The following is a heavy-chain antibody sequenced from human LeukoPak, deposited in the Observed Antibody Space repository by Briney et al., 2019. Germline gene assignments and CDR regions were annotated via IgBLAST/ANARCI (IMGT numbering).Heavy chain of an antibody. V-gene: IGHV3-23*01. CDR1: GFTFSSYA. Sequence: GGSLRLSCAASGFTFSSYAMSWVRQAPGKGLEWVSGISGSGDNTYYADSVKGRFTISRDNSENTQYVQVNSLGTEDTAAYYCAKGSYYGSSGSFYFDYWGQGTLVTVSS. D-gene: IGHD3-22*01. CDR2: ISGSGDNT. CDR3: AKGSYYGSSGSFYFDY. J-gene: IGHJ4*02.